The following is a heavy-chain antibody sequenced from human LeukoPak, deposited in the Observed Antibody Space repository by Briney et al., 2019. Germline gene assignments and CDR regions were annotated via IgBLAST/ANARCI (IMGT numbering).Heavy chain of an antibody. CDR1: GFTLSSYA. D-gene: IGHD2-2*01. CDR3: AKRGLMEVPAAMGFDY. Sequence: GGSPRLSCAASGFTLSSYAMSWVRQGPGKGLEWVSAISVSGNTYHADPVKGRFTISRDSSKNTLYLQMNSLRAEDTAVYYCAKRGLMEVPAAMGFDYWGQGTLVTVSS. V-gene: IGHV3-23*01. J-gene: IGHJ4*02. CDR2: ISVSGNT.